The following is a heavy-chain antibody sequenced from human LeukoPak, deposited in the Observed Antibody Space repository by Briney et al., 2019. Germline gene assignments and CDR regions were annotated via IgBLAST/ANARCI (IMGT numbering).Heavy chain of an antibody. V-gene: IGHV3-48*03. Sequence: GGSLRLSCATSGFNFEDYAMNWVRQAPGKGLEWVSYISSSGSTIYYADSVKGRFTISRDNAKNSLYLQMNSLRAEDTAVYYCARDQLSYYDILTGFYYYYGMDVWGQGTTVTVSS. J-gene: IGHJ6*02. CDR3: ARDQLSYYDILTGFYYYYGMDV. D-gene: IGHD3-9*01. CDR1: GFNFEDYA. CDR2: ISSSGSTI.